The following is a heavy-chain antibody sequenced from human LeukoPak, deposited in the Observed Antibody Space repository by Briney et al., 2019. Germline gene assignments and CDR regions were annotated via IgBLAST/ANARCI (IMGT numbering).Heavy chain of an antibody. CDR1: GFTFSSYA. V-gene: IGHV3-23*01. D-gene: IGHD4-11*01. CDR3: AKDRPRPIAVTTESYFDY. CDR2: ISGSGGST. Sequence: PGGSLRLSCAASGFTFSSYAMSWVRQAPGKGLEWVSAISGSGGSTYYADSVKGRFTISRDNSKNTLYLQMNSLRAEDTAVYYCAKDRPRPIAVTTESYFDYWGQGTLVTVSS. J-gene: IGHJ4*02.